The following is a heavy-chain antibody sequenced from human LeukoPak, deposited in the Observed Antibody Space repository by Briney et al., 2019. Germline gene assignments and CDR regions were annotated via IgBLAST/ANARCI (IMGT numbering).Heavy chain of an antibody. V-gene: IGHV1-69*13. CDR2: IIPFFEAP. D-gene: IGHD1-26*01. Sequence: GASVKVSCKTSGYTFTNYDINWVRQARGQGLEWMGGIIPFFEAPNYAQKFQGRLTITADELTSTAHMELSGLRSEDTAVYFCAREKWEPPFYYYGLDVWGQGTTVTVSS. J-gene: IGHJ6*02. CDR1: GYTFTNYD. CDR3: AREKWEPPFYYYGLDV.